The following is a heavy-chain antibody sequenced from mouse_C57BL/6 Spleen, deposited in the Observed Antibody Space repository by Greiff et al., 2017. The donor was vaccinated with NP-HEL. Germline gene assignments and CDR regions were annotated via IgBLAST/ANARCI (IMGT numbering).Heavy chain of an antibody. CDR1: GYTFTSYW. CDR3: AFYYDYDEGGYYAMDY. CDR2: INPSSGYT. V-gene: IGHV1-7*01. Sequence: QVQLQQSGAELAKPGASVKLSCKASGYTFTSYWMHWVNQRPGQGLEWIGYINPSSGYTKYNQKFKDKATLTADKSSSTAYMQLSSLTYEDSAVYYCAFYYDYDEGGYYAMDYWGQGTSVTVSS. D-gene: IGHD2-4*01. J-gene: IGHJ4*01.